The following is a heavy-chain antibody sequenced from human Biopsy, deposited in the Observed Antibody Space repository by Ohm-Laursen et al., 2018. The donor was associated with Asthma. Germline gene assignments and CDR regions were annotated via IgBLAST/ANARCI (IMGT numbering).Heavy chain of an antibody. CDR3: ARAVDYSHYYGIDV. CDR2: ISVYNGNT. CDR1: GYTSNSAG. V-gene: IGHV1-18*01. D-gene: IGHD3-10*01. J-gene: IGHJ6*02. Sequence: GASVKVSCKISGYTSNSAGITWVRQAPGQGLEWMGWISVYNGNTKVAQKLQDRVTMITDTSTSTAYMELRSLRSDDTAVYFCARAVDYSHYYGIDVWGQGTTVTVS.